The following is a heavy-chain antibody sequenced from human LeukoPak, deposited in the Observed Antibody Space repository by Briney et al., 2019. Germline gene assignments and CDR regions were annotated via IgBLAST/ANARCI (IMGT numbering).Heavy chain of an antibody. Sequence: GGSLRLSCAASGFTFSSYSMNWVRQAPGKGLEWVSSISSSSSYIYYADSVKGRFTISRDNAKNSLYLQMNRLRAEDTAVYYCAKWPRGRADDAFDIWGQGTMVTVSS. CDR3: AKWPRGRADDAFDI. CDR1: GFTFSSYS. V-gene: IGHV3-21*01. CDR2: ISSSSSYI. D-gene: IGHD2-8*01. J-gene: IGHJ3*02.